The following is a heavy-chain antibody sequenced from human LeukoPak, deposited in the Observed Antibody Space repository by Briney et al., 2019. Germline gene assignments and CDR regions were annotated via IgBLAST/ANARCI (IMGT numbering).Heavy chain of an antibody. CDR2: LSSDVRI. V-gene: IGHV3-66*01. D-gene: IGHD3-22*01. CDR3: ARVKRLLPNDAFDM. CDR1: GFPVSRNY. Sequence: GGSLRLSCAASGFPVSRNYMNWVRQAPGKGLEWVSILSSDVRIYYPDSGKGRFTISRDNSKNTVHLQMNSLRADDTAVYYCARVKRLLPNDAFDMWGQGTMVTVSS. J-gene: IGHJ3*02.